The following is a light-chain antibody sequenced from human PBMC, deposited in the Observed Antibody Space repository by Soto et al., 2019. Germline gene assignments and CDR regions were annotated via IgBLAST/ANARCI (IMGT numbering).Light chain of an antibody. CDR3: CSYAGSSTFV. V-gene: IGLV2-23*03. Sequence: QSALTQPASVSGSPGQSITISCTGSSSDVGNYNLVSWYQQHPGKAPKLMIYEGSKRTSGVSNRFSGSKSGNTASLTISGLQAEDEADYYCCSYAGSSTFVFGGGTKLTVL. J-gene: IGLJ2*01. CDR1: SSDVGNYNL. CDR2: EGS.